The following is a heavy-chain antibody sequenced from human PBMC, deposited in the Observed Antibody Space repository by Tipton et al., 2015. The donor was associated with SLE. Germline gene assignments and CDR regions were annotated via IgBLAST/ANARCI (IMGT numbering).Heavy chain of an antibody. J-gene: IGHJ4*02. V-gene: IGHV4-34*01. D-gene: IGHD3-10*01. CDR1: GGSFSGYY. CDR2: INHSGST. CDR3: AGATYYYGSGSYYFRFDY. Sequence: TLSLTCAVYGGSFSGYYWSWIRQPPGKGLEWIGEINHSGSTNYNPSLKSRVTISVDTSKNQFSLKLSSVTAADTAVYYCAGATYYYGSGSYYFRFDYWGQGTLVTVSS.